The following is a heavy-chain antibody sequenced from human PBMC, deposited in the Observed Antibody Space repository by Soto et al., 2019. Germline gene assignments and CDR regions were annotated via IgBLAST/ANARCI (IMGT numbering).Heavy chain of an antibody. D-gene: IGHD2-2*01. CDR2: INHSGST. CDR1: GGSFSGYY. Sequence: SETLSLTCAVYGGSFSGYYWSWIRQPPGKGLEWIGEINHSGSTNYNPSLKSRVTISVDTSKNQFSLKLSSVTAADTAVYYCARGLFRRGIVVVPAARGGGFDYWGQGTLVTSP. V-gene: IGHV4-34*01. CDR3: ARGLFRRGIVVVPAARGGGFDY. J-gene: IGHJ4*02.